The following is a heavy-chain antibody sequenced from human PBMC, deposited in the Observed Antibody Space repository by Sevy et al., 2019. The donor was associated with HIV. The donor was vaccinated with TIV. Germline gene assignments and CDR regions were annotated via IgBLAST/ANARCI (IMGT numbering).Heavy chain of an antibody. CDR1: GFTFSSYA. J-gene: IGHJ3*02. D-gene: IGHD6-19*01. Sequence: GGSLRLSCAASGFTFSSYAMHWVRQAPGKGLEYVSAISSNGGSTYYANSVKGRFTISRDNSKNTLYLQMGSLRAEDMAVYYCARLASSDWALYAFDIWGQGTMVTVSS. V-gene: IGHV3-64*01. CDR3: ARLASSDWALYAFDI. CDR2: ISSNGGST.